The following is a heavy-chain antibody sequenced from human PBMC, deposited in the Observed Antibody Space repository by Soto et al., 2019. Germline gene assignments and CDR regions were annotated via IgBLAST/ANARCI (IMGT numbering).Heavy chain of an antibody. V-gene: IGHV4-61*01. CDR1: GGSVSSGRYY. CDR3: ESSITMVRGVRFAQH. CDR2: IFFTGTT. J-gene: IGHJ1*01. Sequence: ESLSRACPVSGGSVSSGRYYGSWIRETPGKGLQWIANIFFTGTTNYNPSLKSRVTLSVDSAKNQFSLKLTSVTAADTATYFCESSITMVRGVRFAQHWGQGTLVTVYS. D-gene: IGHD3-10*01.